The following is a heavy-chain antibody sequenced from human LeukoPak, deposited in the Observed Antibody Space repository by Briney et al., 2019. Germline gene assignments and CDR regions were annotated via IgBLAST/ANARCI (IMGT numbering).Heavy chain of an antibody. CDR3: ARAVAGPDYYYGMDV. D-gene: IGHD6-19*01. V-gene: IGHV7-4-1*02. CDR2: INTNTGNP. Sequence: AASVEVSCKASGYTFTSYAMNWVRQAPGQGLEWMGWINTNTGNPTYAQGFTGRFVFSLDTSVSTAYLQISSLKAEDTAVYYCARAVAGPDYYYGMDVWGQGTTVTVSS. J-gene: IGHJ6*02. CDR1: GYTFTSYA.